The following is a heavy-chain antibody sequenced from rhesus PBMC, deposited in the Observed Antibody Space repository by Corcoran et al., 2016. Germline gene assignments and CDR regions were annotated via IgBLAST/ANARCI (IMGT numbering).Heavy chain of an antibody. Sequence: QVTLKESGPALLKPTQTLTLTCTFSGFSLTTSGMGVGWIRQPPGKALEWLALIYWDDDKRYSTSLKSRLTISKDTSKNQVVLTMTNMDPVDTATYYCARGVWGSSYFDYWGQGVLVTVSS. CDR2: IYWDDDK. CDR1: GFSLTTSGMG. J-gene: IGHJ4*01. CDR3: ARGVWGSSYFDY. V-gene: IGHV2-174*01. D-gene: IGHD3-34*01.